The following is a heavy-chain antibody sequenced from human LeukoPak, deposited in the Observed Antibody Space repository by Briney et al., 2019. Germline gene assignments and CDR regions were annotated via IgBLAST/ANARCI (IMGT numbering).Heavy chain of an antibody. Sequence: SETLSLTCTVSGGSISSYYWSWIRQPPGKGLEWIGYIYYSGSTNYNPSLKSRVTISVDTSKNQFSLKLSSVTAADTAVYYCARHIYLDYWGQGTLVTVSS. CDR1: GGSISSYY. J-gene: IGHJ4*02. CDR2: IYYSGST. CDR3: ARHIYLDY. V-gene: IGHV4-59*08.